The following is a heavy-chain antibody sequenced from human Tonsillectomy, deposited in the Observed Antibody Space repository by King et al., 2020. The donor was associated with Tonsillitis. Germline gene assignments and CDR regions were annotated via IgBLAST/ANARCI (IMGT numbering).Heavy chain of an antibody. CDR3: AIYNPHDSSGSHVICDY. CDR2: IYYRGST. CDR1: GGSVSSGSYY. Sequence: QLQESGPGLVKPSETLSLTCTVSGGSVSSGSYYWSWIRQPPGKGLEWIVYIYYRGSTNYNPSLESRVTMSVDTSKNQFSLKLSSVTAAYTAVYFCAIYNPHDSSGSHVICDYWGQGILVTVPS. J-gene: IGHJ4*02. D-gene: IGHD3-22*01. V-gene: IGHV4-61*01.